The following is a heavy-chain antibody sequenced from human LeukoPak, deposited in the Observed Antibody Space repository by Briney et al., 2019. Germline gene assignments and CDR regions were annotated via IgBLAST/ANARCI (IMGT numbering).Heavy chain of an antibody. CDR1: GFTFSSYE. V-gene: IGHV3-48*03. J-gene: IGHJ6*04. CDR2: ISSSGSTI. CDR3: AELGITMIGGV. Sequence: GGSLRLSCAASGFTFSSYEMNWVRQAPGKGLEWVSYISSSGSTIYYADSVKGRFTISGDNAKNSLYLQMNSLGAEDTAVYYCAELGITMIGGVWGKGTTVTISS. D-gene: IGHD3-10*02.